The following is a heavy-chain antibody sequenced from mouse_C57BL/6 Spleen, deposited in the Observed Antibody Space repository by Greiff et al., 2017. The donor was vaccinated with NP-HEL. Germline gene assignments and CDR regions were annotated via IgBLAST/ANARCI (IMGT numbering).Heavy chain of an antibody. CDR3: ARKGSYYFDY. D-gene: IGHD1-1*01. J-gene: IGHJ2*01. V-gene: IGHV1-64*01. CDR2: IHPNSGST. Sequence: QVHVKQPGAELVKPGASVKLSCKASGYTFTSYWMHWVKQRPGQGLEWIGMIHPNSGSTNYNEKFKSKATLTVDKSYRTAYMHLSSLTSEDAAVYYCARKGSYYFDYWGQGTTLTVSS. CDR1: GYTFTSYW.